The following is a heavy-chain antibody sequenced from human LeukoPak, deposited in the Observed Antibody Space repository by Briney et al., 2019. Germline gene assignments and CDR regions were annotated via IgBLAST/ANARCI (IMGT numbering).Heavy chain of an antibody. Sequence: GGSLRLSCAASGFTFSKYWMSWVRQAPGKGLEWVANMRQDGGEKYYVDSVKGRFTISRDNAKNSLYLQMSSLRGEDTAVYYCVRTPPNWGFDYWSQGTLVTVSS. V-gene: IGHV3-7*01. CDR2: MRQDGGEK. J-gene: IGHJ4*02. D-gene: IGHD7-27*01. CDR3: VRTPPNWGFDY. CDR1: GFTFSKYW.